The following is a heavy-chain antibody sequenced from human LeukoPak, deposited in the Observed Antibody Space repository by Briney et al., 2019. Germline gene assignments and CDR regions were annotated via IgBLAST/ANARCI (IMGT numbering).Heavy chain of an antibody. CDR1: GGSISSGGYY. CDR2: IYHSGST. D-gene: IGHD6-6*01. Sequence: SETLPLTCTVSGGSISSGGYYWSWIRQPPGKGLEWIGYIYHSGSTYYNPSLKSRVTISVDRSKNQFSLKLSSVTAADTAVYYCARGIAARPRNWFDPWGQGTLVTVSS. J-gene: IGHJ5*02. V-gene: IGHV4-30-2*01. CDR3: ARGIAARPRNWFDP.